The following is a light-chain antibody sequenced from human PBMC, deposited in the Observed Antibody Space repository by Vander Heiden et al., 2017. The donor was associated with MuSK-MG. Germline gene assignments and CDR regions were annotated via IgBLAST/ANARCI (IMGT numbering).Light chain of an antibody. CDR2: EVN. J-gene: IGLJ1*01. CDR1: SSDVGGSNY. Sequence: SALTHPPSASRSPVQSVTISCPGTSSDVGGSNYVSWYQQHPGKAPKVMIYEVNKRPSGVPARFSGSKSANTASLTVSGLQAEDEADYYCSSYVNVNSLVFGTGTKVTVL. CDR3: SSYVNVNSLV. V-gene: IGLV2-8*01.